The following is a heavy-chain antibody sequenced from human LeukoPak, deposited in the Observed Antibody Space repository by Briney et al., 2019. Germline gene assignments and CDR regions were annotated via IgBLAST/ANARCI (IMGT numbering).Heavy chain of an antibody. D-gene: IGHD5-24*01. CDR2: ISISGTYI. Sequence: PGGSLRLSCAASGISFNDAWMSWVRQAPGKGLEWVSYISISGTYIHNADSVEGRFTISRDNANNSLYLQMSSLRAEDTAVYYCARCGTPNNYYYYGMDVWGHGTTVTVSS. CDR1: GISFNDAW. J-gene: IGHJ6*02. CDR3: ARCGTPNNYYYYGMDV. V-gene: IGHV3-11*03.